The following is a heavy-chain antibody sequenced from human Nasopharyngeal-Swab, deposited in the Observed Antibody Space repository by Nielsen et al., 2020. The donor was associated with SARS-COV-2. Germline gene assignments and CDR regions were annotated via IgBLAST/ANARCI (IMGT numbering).Heavy chain of an antibody. CDR3: ARSLGPDCGGDCYYFDY. J-gene: IGHJ4*02. Sequence: WVRQAPGQGLEWMGGIIPIFGTANYAQKFQGRVTITADESTSTAYMELSSLRSEDTAVYHCARSLGPDCGGDCYYFDYWGQGTLVTVSS. D-gene: IGHD2-21*01. V-gene: IGHV1-69*01. CDR2: IIPIFGTA.